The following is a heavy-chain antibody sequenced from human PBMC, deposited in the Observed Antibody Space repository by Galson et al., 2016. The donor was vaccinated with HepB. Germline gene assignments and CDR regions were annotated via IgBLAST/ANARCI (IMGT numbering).Heavy chain of an antibody. J-gene: IGHJ5*02. Sequence: ETLSLTCNVSGGSITNNYWRWIRQPPGKGLEWIGHLYSSGSTTYNPSLKSRVTTSLVTSKNQFSLSLRSATAADTAVYYCASDYCSETTCYRPGFAPWGPGTLVTVSS. D-gene: IGHD2-2*01. V-gene: IGHV4-59*01. CDR3: ASDYCSETTCYRPGFAP. CDR1: GGSITNNY. CDR2: LYSSGST.